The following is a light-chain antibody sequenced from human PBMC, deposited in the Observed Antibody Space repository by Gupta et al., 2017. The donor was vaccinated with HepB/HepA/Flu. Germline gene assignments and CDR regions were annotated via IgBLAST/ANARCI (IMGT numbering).Light chain of an antibody. J-gene: IGKJ4*01. CDR1: QSLSSN. Sequence: EIVLTQSPATLSVSPGERATLSCRASQSLSSNLAWYQQKPGQAPRLLIYGASTRATGIPARFSGSESGTEFTPTISSLQSEDFAVYYCQQYNNWPPLTFGGGTKVEIK. CDR3: QQYNNWPPLT. V-gene: IGKV3-15*01. CDR2: GAS.